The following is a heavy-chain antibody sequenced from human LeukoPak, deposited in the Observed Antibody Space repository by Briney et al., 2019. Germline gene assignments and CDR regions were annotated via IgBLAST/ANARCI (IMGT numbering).Heavy chain of an antibody. CDR2: IYPGDSDT. Sequence: GESLKISCKGSGYSFTSYWIGWVRQMPGKGLEWMGIIYPGDSDTRYSPSFQGQVTISADKSISTAYLQWSSLKASDTAMYYCARGQYYYDSSGYVNWFDPWGQGTLVTVSS. J-gene: IGHJ5*02. V-gene: IGHV5-51*01. D-gene: IGHD3-22*01. CDR1: GYSFTSYW. CDR3: ARGQYYYDSSGYVNWFDP.